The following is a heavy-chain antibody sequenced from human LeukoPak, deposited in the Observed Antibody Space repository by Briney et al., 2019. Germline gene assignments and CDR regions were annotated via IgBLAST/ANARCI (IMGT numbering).Heavy chain of an antibody. J-gene: IGHJ4*02. CDR1: GFTFSDYA. V-gene: IGHV3-21*06. CDR3: AKDGSTGTTSDY. Sequence: GGSLRLSCSASGFTFSDYAMNWVRQAPGKGLEWVSSLSSGSIYIYYADAVRGRFSITRDNAQNSVFLHMSSLRVEDTAVYYCAKDGSTGTTSDYWGQGTLVTVSS. CDR2: LSSGSIYI. D-gene: IGHD1-7*01.